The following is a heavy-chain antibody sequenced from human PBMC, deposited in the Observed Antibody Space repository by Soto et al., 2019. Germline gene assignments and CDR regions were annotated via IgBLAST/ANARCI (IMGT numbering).Heavy chain of an antibody. Sequence: QVQLQESGPGLVKPSETLSPTCTVSGGSISSYFWSWIRQPPGQGLVWVWDIYYSGSTNYNPSLKSRVTISVDTPKNQFSRKLSSVTAADTAVYYCARAVPSDDSFDYWGQGTLVTVSP. V-gene: IGHV4-59*13. CDR1: GGSISSYF. CDR2: IYYSGST. J-gene: IGHJ4*02. CDR3: ARAVPSDDSFDY.